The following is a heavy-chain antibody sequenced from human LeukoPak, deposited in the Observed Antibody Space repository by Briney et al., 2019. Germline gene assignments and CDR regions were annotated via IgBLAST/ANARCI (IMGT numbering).Heavy chain of an antibody. J-gene: IGHJ5*02. CDR1: GFTFSSYS. CDR2: ISSSSSYI. CDR3: ARAKGPGIPFDP. Sequence: GGSLRLSCAASGFTFSSYSMNWVCQAPGKGLEWVSSISSSSSYIYYADSVKGRFTISRDNAKNSLYLQMNSLRAEDTAVYYCARAKGPGIPFDPWGQGTLVIVSS. V-gene: IGHV3-21*01.